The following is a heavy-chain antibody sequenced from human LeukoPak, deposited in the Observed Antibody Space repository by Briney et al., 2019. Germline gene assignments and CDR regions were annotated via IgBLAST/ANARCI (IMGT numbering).Heavy chain of an antibody. CDR3: VKGGFTYYDD. V-gene: IGHV3-53*01. CDR2: IYSGGST. J-gene: IGHJ4*02. Sequence: GGSLRLSCAASGFTVSSKYMSWVRQAPGKGLEWVSVIYSGGSTYYADSVKGRFTISRDNSKNTLYLEMNSLRAEDTAIYYCVKGGFTYYDDWGQGTLVTVSS. D-gene: IGHD3-22*01. CDR1: GFTVSSKY.